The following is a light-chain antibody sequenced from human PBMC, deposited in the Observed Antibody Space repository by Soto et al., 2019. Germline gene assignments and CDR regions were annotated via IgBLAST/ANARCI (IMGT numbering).Light chain of an antibody. V-gene: IGLV1-40*01. Sequence: QSVLTHPLSVSGAQRQRVTISCTGSSSNIGAGYDVHWYQQLPGTAPKLLIYGNSNRPSGVPDRFSGSKSGTSASLAITGLQAEDEADYYCQSYDSSLSASYVFGTGTKVTVL. CDR2: GNS. J-gene: IGLJ1*01. CDR3: QSYDSSLSASYV. CDR1: SSNIGAGYD.